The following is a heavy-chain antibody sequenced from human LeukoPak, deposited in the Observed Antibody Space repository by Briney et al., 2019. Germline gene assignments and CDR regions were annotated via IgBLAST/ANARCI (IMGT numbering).Heavy chain of an antibody. Sequence: GGSLRLSCAASGFTFSSYSMNWVRQAPGKGLEWVSSISSSSSYIYYADSVKGRFTISRDNAKNSLYLQMNSLRAEDTAVYYCARDRRGEVPDDYWGQGTLVTVSS. CDR1: GFTFSSYS. CDR2: ISSSSSYI. V-gene: IGHV3-21*01. J-gene: IGHJ4*02. D-gene: IGHD1-14*01. CDR3: ARDRRGEVPDDY.